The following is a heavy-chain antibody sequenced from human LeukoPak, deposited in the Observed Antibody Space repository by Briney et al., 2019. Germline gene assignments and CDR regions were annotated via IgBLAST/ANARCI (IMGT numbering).Heavy chain of an antibody. Sequence: SETLSLTCAVYGGSFSGYYWSWIRQPPGKGLEWIGEINHSGSTNYDPSLKSRVTISVDTSKSQFSLKLSSVTAADTAMYYCARVSRGNSVGGDYWGQGTLVTVSS. V-gene: IGHV4-34*01. J-gene: IGHJ4*02. CDR3: ARVSRGNSVGGDY. CDR1: GGSFSGYY. D-gene: IGHD4-23*01. CDR2: INHSGST.